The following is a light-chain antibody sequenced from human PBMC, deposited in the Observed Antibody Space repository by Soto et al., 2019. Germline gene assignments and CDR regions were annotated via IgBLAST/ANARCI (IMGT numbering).Light chain of an antibody. Sequence: EIVLTQSPATLSFSPGERATLSCRASQSVSSYLAWYQQKPGQAPRLLIYDASNRATGIPARFSGSGSGTDFTLTISRLEPEDFAVYYCQQYGSSPFTFGGGTKVDI. CDR2: DAS. V-gene: IGKV3-20*01. CDR3: QQYGSSPFT. J-gene: IGKJ4*01. CDR1: QSVSSY.